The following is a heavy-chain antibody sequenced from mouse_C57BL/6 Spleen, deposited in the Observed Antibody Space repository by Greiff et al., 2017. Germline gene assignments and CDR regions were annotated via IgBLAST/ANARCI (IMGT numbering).Heavy chain of an antibody. V-gene: IGHV14-4*01. CDR2: IDPENGDT. CDR3: TTRGNYDWYFDV. Sequence: VQLKQSGAELVRPGASVKLSCTASGFNIKDDYMHWVKQRPEQGLEWIGWIDPENGDTEYASKFKGKATITADTSSNTAYLQLSSLTSEDTAVYYCTTRGNYDWYFDVWGTGTTVTVSS. CDR1: GFNIKDDY. J-gene: IGHJ1*03. D-gene: IGHD2-1*01.